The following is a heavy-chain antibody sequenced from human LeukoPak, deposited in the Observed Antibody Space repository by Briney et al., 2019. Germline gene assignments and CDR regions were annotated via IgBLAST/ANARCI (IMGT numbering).Heavy chain of an antibody. CDR2: IIPIFGTA. CDR1: GGTFSSYA. V-gene: IGHV1-69*13. J-gene: IGHJ3*02. Sequence: ASVKVSCKASGGTFSSYAISWVRQAPGQGLEWMGGIIPIFGTANYAQKFQGRVTITADESTSTAYMELSSLRSEDTAVYYCARGYRVVRGVITAFDIWGQGTMVTVSS. CDR3: ARGYRVVRGVITAFDI. D-gene: IGHD3-10*01.